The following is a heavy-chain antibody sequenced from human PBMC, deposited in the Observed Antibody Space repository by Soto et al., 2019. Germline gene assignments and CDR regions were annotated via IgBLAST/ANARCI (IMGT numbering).Heavy chain of an antibody. CDR2: IYYSGRT. J-gene: IGHJ4*02. CDR3: ARNDHGGNPFFAN. V-gene: IGHV4-59*01. D-gene: IGHD4-17*01. CDR1: GASFGTYY. Sequence: PSETLSLTCAVSGASFGTYYWSWIRQPPGKGLEWIGYIYYSGRTNYNPSLKSRLTMSVDTSKNQVSLKLNSVTAADTAVYYCARNDHGGNPFFANWGQGTLVTVSS.